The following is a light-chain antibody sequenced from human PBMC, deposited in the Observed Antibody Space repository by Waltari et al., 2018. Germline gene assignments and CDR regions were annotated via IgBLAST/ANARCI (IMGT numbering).Light chain of an antibody. Sequence: QSALTQPPSVSAAPGQRVTFSCYGGSSNIGNNYVSWYRQFPGTAPKLLIYENTGRPSGIPGRFSGAKSGTSATLDITGLQAGDEADYYCGTWDSSLSGAVFGGGTHLTVL. CDR3: GTWDSSLSGAV. V-gene: IGLV1-51*02. CDR2: ENT. J-gene: IGLJ7*01. CDR1: SSNIGNNY.